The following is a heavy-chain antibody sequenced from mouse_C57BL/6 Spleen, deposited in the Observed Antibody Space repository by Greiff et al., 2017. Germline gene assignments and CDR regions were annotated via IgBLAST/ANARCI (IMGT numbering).Heavy chain of an antibody. CDR1: GYSITSGYY. V-gene: IGHV3-6*01. CDR2: ISYDGSN. D-gene: IGHD1-1*01. CDR3: ARDGGYGSSYWYFDV. J-gene: IGHJ1*03. Sequence: EVQLQESGPGLVKPSQSLSLTCSVTGYSITSGYYWNWIRQFPGNKLEWMGYISYDGSNNYNPSLKNRISITRDTSKNQFFLKLNSVTTEDTATYYCARDGGYGSSYWYFDVWGTGTTVTVSS.